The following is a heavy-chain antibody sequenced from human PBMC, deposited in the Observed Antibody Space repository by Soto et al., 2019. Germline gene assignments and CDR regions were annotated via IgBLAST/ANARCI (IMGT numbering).Heavy chain of an antibody. D-gene: IGHD3-3*01. Sequence: ASVKVSCKASGYTFTSYAMHWVRQAPGQRLEWMGWINAGNGNTKYSQKFQGRVTITRDTSASTAYMELSSLRSEDTAVYYCASTDYDFWIGYYDNYYYYYGMDAWGQGTTVTVSS. CDR1: GYTFTSYA. J-gene: IGHJ6*02. V-gene: IGHV1-3*01. CDR3: ASTDYDFWIGYYDNYYYYYGMDA. CDR2: INAGNGNT.